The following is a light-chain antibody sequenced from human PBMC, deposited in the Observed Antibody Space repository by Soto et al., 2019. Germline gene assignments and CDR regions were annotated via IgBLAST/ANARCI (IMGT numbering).Light chain of an antibody. J-gene: IGKJ4*01. V-gene: IGKV1-33*01. Sequence: DVQMTQSPSSLSASVGDRVIITCKANQSIANFLNWFQHKPGEAPKLLISDAFHLELGVPSRFSGSRSGTDFVLDISNLQSEDVATYFCQQYEDLPLTFGGGTEVDI. CDR2: DAF. CDR1: QSIANF. CDR3: QQYEDLPLT.